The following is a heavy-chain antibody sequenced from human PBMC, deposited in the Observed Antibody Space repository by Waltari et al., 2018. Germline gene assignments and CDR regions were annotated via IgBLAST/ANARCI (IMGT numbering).Heavy chain of an antibody. CDR2: INDSGRT. Sequence: QVQLQQWGAGLLKPSETLSLTCDCSVGSLSGYHWTWIRQPPGKGLEWIGEINDSGRTTYNPSLESRVTVSIDTANNQFSLRVRSVTAADTAVYYCARVFGYYYYYMDVWGKGTTVTISS. V-gene: IGHV4-34*02. D-gene: IGHD3-3*01. CDR3: ARVFGYYYYYMDV. CDR1: VGSLSGYH. J-gene: IGHJ6*03.